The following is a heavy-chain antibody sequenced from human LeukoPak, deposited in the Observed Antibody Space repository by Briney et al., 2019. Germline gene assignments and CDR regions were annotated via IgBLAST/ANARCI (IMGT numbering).Heavy chain of an antibody. D-gene: IGHD2-15*01. CDR1: GGSFSGYY. CDR2: INHSGST. CDR3: ARGLQGHCSGGSCSIDP. V-gene: IGHV4-34*01. Sequence: TSETLSLTCAVYGGSFSGYYWSWIRQPPGKGLVWIGEINHSGSTNYNPSLESRLTTSVDTSNNQSFQLLSTMPAADTAVDYCARGLQGHCSGGSCSIDPWGQGTLVTVSS. J-gene: IGHJ5*02.